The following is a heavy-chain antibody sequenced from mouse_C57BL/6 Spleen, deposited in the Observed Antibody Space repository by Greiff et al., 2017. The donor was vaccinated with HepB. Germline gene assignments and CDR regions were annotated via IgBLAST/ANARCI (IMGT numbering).Heavy chain of an antibody. CDR1: GFTFSDYG. CDR2: ISSGSSTI. Sequence: EVQRVESGGGLVKPGGSLKLSCAASGFTFSDYGMHWVRQAPEKGLEWVAYISSGSSTIYYADTVKGRFTISRDNAKNTLFRQMTSLRSEDTAMYYCARDSKYGSGLWGQGTTLTVSS. D-gene: IGHD1-1*01. CDR3: ARDSKYGSGL. V-gene: IGHV5-17*01. J-gene: IGHJ2*01.